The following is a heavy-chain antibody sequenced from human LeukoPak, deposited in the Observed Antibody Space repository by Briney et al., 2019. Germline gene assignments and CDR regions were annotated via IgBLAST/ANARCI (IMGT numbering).Heavy chain of an antibody. CDR2: IYYSGST. CDR3: ARESVVVPAAIYY. D-gene: IGHD2-2*02. V-gene: IGHV4-39*02. CDR1: GGSISSSSYY. J-gene: IGHJ4*02. Sequence: SETLSLTCTVSGGSISSSSYYWGWIRQPPGKGLEWIGSIYYSGSTYYNPSLKSRVTISVDTSKNQFSLKLSSVTAADTAVYYCARESVVVPAAIYYWGQGTLVTVSS.